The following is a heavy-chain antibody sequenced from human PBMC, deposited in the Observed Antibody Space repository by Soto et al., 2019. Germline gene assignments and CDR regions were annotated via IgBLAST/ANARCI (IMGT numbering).Heavy chain of an antibody. CDR3: AKYDYVRGSYRPHGLDP. Sequence: GASVKVSCKVSGYTLTELSMHWVRQAPGKGLEWMGGFDPEDGETIYAQKFQGRVTMTEDTSTDTAYMELSSLRSEDTAVYYCAKYDYVRGSYRPHGLDPWGQGTLVTVSS. CDR2: FDPEDGET. CDR1: GYTLTELS. V-gene: IGHV1-24*01. J-gene: IGHJ5*02. D-gene: IGHD3-16*02.